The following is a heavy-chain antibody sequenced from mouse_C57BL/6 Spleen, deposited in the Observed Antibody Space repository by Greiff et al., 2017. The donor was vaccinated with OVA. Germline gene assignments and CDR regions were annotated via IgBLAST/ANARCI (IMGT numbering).Heavy chain of an antibody. CDR3: TTGSSFYYFDY. CDR2: IDPENGDT. J-gene: IGHJ2*01. Sequence: VQLQQSGAELVRPGASVKLSCTASGFNITDDYMHWVKQRPEQGLEWIGWIDPENGDTEYASKFQGKATITADTSSNTAYLQLSSLTSKDTAVYYCTTGSSFYYFDYWGQGTTLTVSS. V-gene: IGHV14-4*01. D-gene: IGHD1-1*01. CDR1: GFNITDDY.